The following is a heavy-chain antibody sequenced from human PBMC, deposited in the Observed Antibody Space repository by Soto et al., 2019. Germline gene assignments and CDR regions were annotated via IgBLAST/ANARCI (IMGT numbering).Heavy chain of an antibody. V-gene: IGHV4-59*08. Sequence: NPSETLSLTCTVSGGSISNSYWSWIRQSPGKGLEWIGFIYYGGSTNYNPSLKSRVTISVDTPKNQFSLKLSSVTAADTAVYYCAKNWNWGSLVHWGQGTLVTVSS. CDR1: GGSISNSY. D-gene: IGHD7-27*01. J-gene: IGHJ4*02. CDR2: IYYGGST. CDR3: AKNWNWGSLVH.